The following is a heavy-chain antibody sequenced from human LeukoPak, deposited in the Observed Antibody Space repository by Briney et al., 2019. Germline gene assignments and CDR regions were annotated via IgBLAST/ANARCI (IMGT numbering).Heavy chain of an antibody. J-gene: IGHJ4*02. D-gene: IGHD4-17*01. CDR1: GFTFDDCS. Sequence: GGSLRLSCAASGFTFDDCSMSWVRQPPGKGLEWVSGINWNGGSIGYADSVKGRFTISRDNAKNSLFLQMNSLRAEDTALYFCARVGIYGDYNRYFDYWGQGTLVTVSS. V-gene: IGHV3-20*04. CDR3: ARVGIYGDYNRYFDY. CDR2: INWNGGSI.